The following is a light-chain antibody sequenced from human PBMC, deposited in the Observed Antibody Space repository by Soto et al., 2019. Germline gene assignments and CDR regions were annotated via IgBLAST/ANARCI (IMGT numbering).Light chain of an antibody. CDR1: SSDVGSHNF. CDR3: CSLTTSHTYV. Sequence: QSVLTQPASVSGSPGQSITISCTGTSSDVGSHNFVSWYQQRPGKAPKLMIFEVTKRPSGVSSRFSASKSGNTASLTISGVRADDEADYYCCSLTTSHTYVFGSGTKLTVL. J-gene: IGLJ1*01. V-gene: IGLV2-14*02. CDR2: EVT.